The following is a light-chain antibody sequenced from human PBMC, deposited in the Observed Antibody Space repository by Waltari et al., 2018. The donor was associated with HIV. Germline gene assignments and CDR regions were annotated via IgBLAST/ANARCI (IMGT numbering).Light chain of an antibody. CDR2: LKSDGSH. CDR3: QTWGTCIQEV. Sequence: QLVLTQSPSASASLGASVKLTCTLSSGHSNYAIAWHQQQPGKGPRYLMKLKSDGSHIKGDGTPDRFSGSSSGAERYLTISSLQSEDEADYSCQTWGTCIQEVFGGGTKLTVL. V-gene: IGLV4-69*01. J-gene: IGLJ3*02. CDR1: SGHSNYA.